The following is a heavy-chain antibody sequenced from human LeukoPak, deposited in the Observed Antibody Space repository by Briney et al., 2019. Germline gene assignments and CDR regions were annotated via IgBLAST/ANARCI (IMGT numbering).Heavy chain of an antibody. D-gene: IGHD2-15*01. CDR1: GGSISSSSYY. CDR2: IYYSGST. Sequence: PSETLSLTCTVSGGSISSSSYYWGWIRQPPGKGLEWIGSIYYSGSTYYNPSLKSRVTISVDTSKNQFSLKLSSVTAADTAVYYCARGRGIFVYWGQGTLVTVSS. J-gene: IGHJ4*02. CDR3: ARGRGIFVY. V-gene: IGHV4-39*01.